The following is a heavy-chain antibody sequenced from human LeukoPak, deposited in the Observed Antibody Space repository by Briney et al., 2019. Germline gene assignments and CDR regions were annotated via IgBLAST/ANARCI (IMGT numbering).Heavy chain of an antibody. J-gene: IGHJ5*02. CDR2: ISGSGGST. V-gene: IGHV3-23*01. D-gene: IGHD6-6*01. CDR3: AKDRARAARTDWFDP. CDR1: GFTFSSYA. Sequence: GGSLRLSCAASGFTFSSYAMSWVRQAPGKGLEWVSAISGSGGSTYYANSVKGRFTISRDNSKNTLYLQMNSLRAEDTAVYYCAKDRARAARTDWFDPWGQGTLVTVSS.